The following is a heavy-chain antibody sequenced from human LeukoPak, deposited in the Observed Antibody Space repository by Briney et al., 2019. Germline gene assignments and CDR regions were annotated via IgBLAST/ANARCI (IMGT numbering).Heavy chain of an antibody. CDR1: GFTFSSYG. J-gene: IGHJ4*02. CDR2: ISASGGGT. Sequence: GGSLRLSCAASGFTFSSYGMIWVRQAPEKGLEWVSGISASGGGTWYAGSVKGRFTISRDNSKNTLYLQMNRLRAEDTAVYYCAKDQRSIAVAGYFDYWGQGTLVTVSS. D-gene: IGHD6-19*01. CDR3: AKDQRSIAVAGYFDY. V-gene: IGHV3-23*01.